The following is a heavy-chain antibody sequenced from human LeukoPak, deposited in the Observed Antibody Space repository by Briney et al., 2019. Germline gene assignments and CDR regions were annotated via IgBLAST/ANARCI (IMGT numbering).Heavy chain of an antibody. V-gene: IGHV1-2*02. D-gene: IGHD6-6*01. J-gene: IGHJ4*02. CDR1: GYTVAGYY. CDR3: ARGSSSRPWFLDY. CDR2: INPNSGGT. Sequence: GASVKVSCKASGYTVAGYYMHWVRQAPGQGLEWMGWINPNSGGTNYAQKFQGRVTMTRDTSISTAYMELSRLRSDDTAVYYCARGSSSRPWFLDYWGQGTLVTVSS.